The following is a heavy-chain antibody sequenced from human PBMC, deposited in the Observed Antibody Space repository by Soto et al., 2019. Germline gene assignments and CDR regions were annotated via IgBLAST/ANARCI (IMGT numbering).Heavy chain of an antibody. CDR3: ARDQVPGLDAFDI. Sequence: GGSLRLSCAASGFTFSSYSMNWVRQAPGKGLEWVSSISRSAGNTYYADSVKGRFTISRDNAKNSMYLQMNSLRAEDTAVYYCARDQVPGLDAFDIWVQGTMVTVSS. V-gene: IGHV3-21*01. CDR2: ISRSAGNT. CDR1: GFTFSSYS. J-gene: IGHJ3*02.